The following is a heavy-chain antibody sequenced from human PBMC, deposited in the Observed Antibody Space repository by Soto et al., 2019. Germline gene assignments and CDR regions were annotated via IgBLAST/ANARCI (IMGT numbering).Heavy chain of an antibody. CDR1: GFTFNIYG. J-gene: IGHJ4*02. V-gene: IGHV3-30*18. Sequence: PGESLRLSCAASGFTFNIYGMHWVHQAPDKGLEWVALISYDGSNQYDADSVKGRFTISRDNSKNTLFMQMNSLRADDTAVYYCAKDQASGQGSFDSWGQGTLVTVSS. CDR3: AKDQASGQGSFDS. CDR2: ISYDGSNQ.